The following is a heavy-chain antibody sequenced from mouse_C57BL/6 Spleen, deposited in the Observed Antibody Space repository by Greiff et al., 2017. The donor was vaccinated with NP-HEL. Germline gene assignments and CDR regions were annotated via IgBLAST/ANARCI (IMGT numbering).Heavy chain of an antibody. CDR3: ARGYYGSSYPYFDY. D-gene: IGHD1-1*01. CDR2: IYPRSGNT. V-gene: IGHV1-81*01. Sequence: QVQLQQSGAELARPGASVKLSCKASGYTFTSYGISWVKQRTGQGLEWIGEIYPRSGNTYYNEKFKGKATLTADKSSSTAYMEIRGLTSEDSAVYFCARGYYGSSYPYFDYWGQGTTLTVSS. J-gene: IGHJ2*01. CDR1: GYTFTSYG.